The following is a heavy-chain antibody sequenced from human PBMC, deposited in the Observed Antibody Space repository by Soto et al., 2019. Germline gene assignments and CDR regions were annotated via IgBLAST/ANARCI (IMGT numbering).Heavy chain of an antibody. D-gene: IGHD2-2*02. CDR3: AKGYCSSTSCYIPPDY. Sequence: EVQLLESGGGLVQPGGSLRLSCAASGFTFSSYAMSWVRQAPGKGLEWVSAISGSGGSTYYADSVKGRFTISRDNSKNTLYLQLNSLRAEDTAVYYCAKGYCSSTSCYIPPDYWGQGTLVTVSS. V-gene: IGHV3-23*01. CDR2: ISGSGGST. CDR1: GFTFSSYA. J-gene: IGHJ4*02.